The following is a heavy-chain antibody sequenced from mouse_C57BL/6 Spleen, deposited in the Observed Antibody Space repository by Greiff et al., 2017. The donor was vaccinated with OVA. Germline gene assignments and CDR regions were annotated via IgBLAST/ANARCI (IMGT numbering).Heavy chain of an antibody. J-gene: IGHJ2*01. CDR1: GYAFSSSW. CDR3: ATIYYYGSSYVGYCDY. D-gene: IGHD1-1*01. V-gene: IGHV1-82*01. CDR2: IYPGDGDT. Sequence: QVHVKQPGPELVKPGASVKISCKASGYAFSSSWMNWVKQRPGKGLEWIGRIYPGDGDTNYNGKFKGKATLTADKSSSTAYMQLSSLTSEDSAVYFCATIYYYGSSYVGYCDYWGQGTTLTVSS.